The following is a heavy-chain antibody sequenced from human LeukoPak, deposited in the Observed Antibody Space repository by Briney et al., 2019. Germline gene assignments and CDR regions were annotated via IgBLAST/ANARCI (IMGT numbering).Heavy chain of an antibody. CDR3: ASVSMTIFGVVPSPFDP. Sequence: ASVKVSCKDSAYTFTGYYMHWVRQAPGQGLEWMGWINPNSGGTNYAQKFQGRVTMTRDTSISTDYMELSRLRSDDTAVYYCASVSMTIFGVVPSPFDPWGQGTLVTVSS. V-gene: IGHV1-2*02. D-gene: IGHD3-3*01. CDR1: AYTFTGYY. J-gene: IGHJ5*02. CDR2: INPNSGGT.